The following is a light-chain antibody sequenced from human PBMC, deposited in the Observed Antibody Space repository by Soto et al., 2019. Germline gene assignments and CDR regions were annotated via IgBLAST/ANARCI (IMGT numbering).Light chain of an antibody. Sequence: DIQMTQSPSSLSASVGDRVTITCRASQSISSYLNWYQQKPGKAPKLLIYAASSLQSGVPSRFSGSGSGTDFKLTIDGLQPEDSASYFCQQSISAPLTFGGGTKVEIK. V-gene: IGKV1-39*01. CDR2: AAS. J-gene: IGKJ4*01. CDR3: QQSISAPLT. CDR1: QSISSY.